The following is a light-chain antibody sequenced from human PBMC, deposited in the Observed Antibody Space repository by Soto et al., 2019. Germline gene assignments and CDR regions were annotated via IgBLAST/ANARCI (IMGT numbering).Light chain of an antibody. Sequence: DIQMTQSPSSLSASVGDRVTITCRASQGIRNSLAWYQQKPAKVPKLLISAAFTLQSGVPSRFSGSGSGTDFTLTISSLQPEDVATYYCQNYNSAPYTFGPGTKVDIK. J-gene: IGKJ3*01. CDR1: QGIRNS. CDR3: QNYNSAPYT. CDR2: AAF. V-gene: IGKV1-27*01.